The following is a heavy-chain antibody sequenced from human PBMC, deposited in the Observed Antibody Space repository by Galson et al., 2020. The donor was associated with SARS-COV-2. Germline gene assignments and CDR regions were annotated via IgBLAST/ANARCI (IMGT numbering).Heavy chain of an antibody. CDR3: ARDYRILVDEIGDSWFDP. CDR2: IRGYNDNR. Sequence: ASVKVSCKASGYTFSNYGINWVRQAPGQGLEWMGWIRGYNDNRRSAQKFQGRVTMTIDTSTSTAYMELRSLRSDDTAVYFCARDYRILVDEIGDSWFDPWGQGTLVTVSS. D-gene: IGHD2-2*01. J-gene: IGHJ5*02. CDR1: GYTFSNYG. V-gene: IGHV1-18*04.